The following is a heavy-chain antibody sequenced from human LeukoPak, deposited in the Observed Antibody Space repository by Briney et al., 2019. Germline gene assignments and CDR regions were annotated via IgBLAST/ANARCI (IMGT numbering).Heavy chain of an antibody. CDR2: IYYSGST. V-gene: IGHV4-59*01. CDR1: GGSISSYY. J-gene: IGHJ4*02. D-gene: IGHD2-2*01. Sequence: KPSETLSLTCTVSGGSISSYYWIWIRQPPGKGLEWIGYIYYSGSTNYNPSLKSRVTISVDTSKNQFSLKLSSVTAADTAVYYCARAPHQYQLLNFDCWGQGTLVTVSS. CDR3: ARAPHQYQLLNFDC.